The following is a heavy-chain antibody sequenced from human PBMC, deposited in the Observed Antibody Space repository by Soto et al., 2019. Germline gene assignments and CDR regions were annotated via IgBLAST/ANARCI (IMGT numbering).Heavy chain of an antibody. CDR1: GYTFTNYA. CDR3: ARVSGYYLPDY. D-gene: IGHD5-12*01. CDR2: INAGNGNT. Sequence: QVQLVQSGAEEKKPGASVKVSCKASGYTFTNYATHWVRQAPVQRLEWMGWINAGNGNTKYSQKLQGRVTITRDTSASTAYMELSSLRSEDTAGYYCARVSGYYLPDYWGQGTLVTVSS. J-gene: IGHJ4*02. V-gene: IGHV1-3*05.